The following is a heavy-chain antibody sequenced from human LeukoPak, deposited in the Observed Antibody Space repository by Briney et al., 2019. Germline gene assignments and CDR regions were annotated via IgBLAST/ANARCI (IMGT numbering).Heavy chain of an antibody. Sequence: GGSLRLSCATSGFTFSRLGMQWVRQAPGKGLEWVAVIHNDGTMGQYADSVKGRFTISKDFSRNTLHLQMHSLRDDDTAVYYCAKGGDGFRGYLDVWGKGTTVTVSS. CDR1: GFTFSRLG. CDR3: AKGGDGFRGYLDV. D-gene: IGHD5-12*01. CDR2: IHNDGTMG. V-gene: IGHV3-30*02. J-gene: IGHJ6*04.